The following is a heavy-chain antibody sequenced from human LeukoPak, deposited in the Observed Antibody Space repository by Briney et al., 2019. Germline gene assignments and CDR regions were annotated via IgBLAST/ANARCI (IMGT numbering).Heavy chain of an antibody. CDR3: ARTKGYWLPYQTFDY. CDR2: IYYSGST. J-gene: IGHJ4*02. D-gene: IGHD2-8*02. CDR1: GGSISSSSYY. V-gene: IGHV4-39*01. Sequence: PSETLSLTCTVSGGSISSSSYYWGWIRQPPGKGLEWIGSIYYSGSTYYNPFLKSRVTISVDTSKNQFSLKLSSVTAADTAVYYCARTKGYWLPYQTFDYWGQGTLVTVSS.